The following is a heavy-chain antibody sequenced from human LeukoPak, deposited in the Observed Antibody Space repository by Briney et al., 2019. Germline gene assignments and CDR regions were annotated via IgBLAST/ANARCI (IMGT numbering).Heavy chain of an antibody. Sequence: GGSLRLSCTASGFTFKDYAMSWVRQAPGKGLERVSALSGTRTISYYADSVRGRFTISRDNSKNTLYLQMNSLRAEDTAVYFCAKDRTREWELPYSYYAMDVWGQGTTVTVSS. D-gene: IGHD1-26*01. CDR3: AKDRTREWELPYSYYAMDV. CDR1: GFTFKDYA. V-gene: IGHV3-23*01. J-gene: IGHJ6*02. CDR2: LSGTRTIS.